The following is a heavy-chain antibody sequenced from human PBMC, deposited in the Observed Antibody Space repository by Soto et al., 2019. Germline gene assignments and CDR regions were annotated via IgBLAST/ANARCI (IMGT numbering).Heavy chain of an antibody. CDR3: ASGLPKLSFRYFDWLSICYGMDV. J-gene: IGHJ6*02. CDR2: INPSGGST. V-gene: IGHV1-46*01. D-gene: IGHD3-9*01. CDR1: GYTFTSDY. Sequence: SVKVSCKASGYTFTSDYMHWVRQAPGQGLEWMGIINPSGGSTSYAQKFQGRVTMTRDTSTSTVYMELSSLRSEDTAVYYCASGLPKLSFRYFDWLSICYGMDVWGQ.